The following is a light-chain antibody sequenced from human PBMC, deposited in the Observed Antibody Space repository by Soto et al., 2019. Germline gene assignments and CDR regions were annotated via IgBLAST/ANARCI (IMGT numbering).Light chain of an antibody. CDR2: GVS. J-gene: IGKJ2*01. CDR1: QSVSVN. CDR3: QQYKTWPRT. V-gene: IGKV3-15*01. Sequence: EIVMTQSPGTLSVSPGERATLSCRASQSVSVNLAWYQQKPGQAPRLLIYGVSTRATGIPARFSGSESGTEFTLTISSLQSEDFAVYYCQQYKTWPRTFGQGTKVAIQ.